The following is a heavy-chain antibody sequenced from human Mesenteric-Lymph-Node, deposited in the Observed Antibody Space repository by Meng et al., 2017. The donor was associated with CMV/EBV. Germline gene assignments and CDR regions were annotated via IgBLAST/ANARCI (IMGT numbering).Heavy chain of an antibody. CDR1: GFTFSSYS. CDR2: ISSSSSYI. CDR3: ATIGWYVPTFDY. V-gene: IGHV3-21*01. J-gene: IGHJ4*02. Sequence: GGSLRLSCAASGFTFSSYSMNWVRQAPGKGLEWVSSISSSSSYIYYSDSVKGRFTISRDNAKNSLYLQMNSLRAEDTAVYYCATIGWYVPTFDYWGQGTLVTVSS. D-gene: IGHD6-19*01.